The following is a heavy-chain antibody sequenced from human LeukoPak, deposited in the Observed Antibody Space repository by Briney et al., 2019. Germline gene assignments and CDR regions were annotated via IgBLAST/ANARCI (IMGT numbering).Heavy chain of an antibody. CDR1: GFTFSSYS. CDR3: ASGLPGMAVEKIY. V-gene: IGHV3-21*01. D-gene: IGHD6-19*01. J-gene: IGHJ4*02. CDR2: ISGSNSYI. Sequence: GVSLRLSCAASGFTFSSYSMNWVRQAPGKGREWVSSISGSNSYIYYADSMKGRFTISRDNAKKSVFLQMNSLRAEDTAVYYCASGLPGMAVEKIYWGQGTLVTVSS.